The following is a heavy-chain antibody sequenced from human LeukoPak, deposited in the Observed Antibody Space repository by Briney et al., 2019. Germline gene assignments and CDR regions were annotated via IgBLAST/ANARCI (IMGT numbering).Heavy chain of an antibody. CDR3: ARGVGIQLWLSYYYYYMDV. J-gene: IGHJ6*03. D-gene: IGHD5-18*01. V-gene: IGHV1-18*01. CDR1: GYTFTSYG. Sequence: GTSVKVSCKASGYTFTSYGISWVRQAPGQGLEWMGWISAYNGNTNYAQKLQGRVTITADKSTSTAYMELSSLRSEDTAVYYCARGVGIQLWLSYYYYYMDVWGKGTTVTISS. CDR2: ISAYNGNT.